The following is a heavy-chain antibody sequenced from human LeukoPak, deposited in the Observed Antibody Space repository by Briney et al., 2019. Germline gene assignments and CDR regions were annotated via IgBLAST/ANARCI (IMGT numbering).Heavy chain of an antibody. Sequence: TGGSLRLSCAASGFTFSSYNMHWVRQAPGKGLEWVALISYDGSNQLYADSVRGRFTISRDNSKSTLQLQLNSLRVEDTAVYYCARIDILTGYAAVGDCWGQGALVTVSS. J-gene: IGHJ4*02. D-gene: IGHD3-9*01. CDR1: GFTFSSYN. V-gene: IGHV3-30-3*01. CDR2: ISYDGSNQ. CDR3: ARIDILTGYAAVGDC.